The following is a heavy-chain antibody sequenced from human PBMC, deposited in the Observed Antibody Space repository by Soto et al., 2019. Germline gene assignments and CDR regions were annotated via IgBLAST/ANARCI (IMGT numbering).Heavy chain of an antibody. J-gene: IGHJ4*02. CDR1: GFTFSSYA. CDR3: TRGDSAAV. Sequence: EVQLLESGGGLVQPGGSLRLSCAASGFTFSSYAMSWVRQPSGKGLEWVGRIRDKVNSYVTGYAASVKGRFTISRDDSKNTAYLQMTSLTTEDTAVYYCTRGDSAAVWGQGTLVTVSS. V-gene: IGHV3-73*01. CDR2: IRDKVNSYVT. D-gene: IGHD3-16*01.